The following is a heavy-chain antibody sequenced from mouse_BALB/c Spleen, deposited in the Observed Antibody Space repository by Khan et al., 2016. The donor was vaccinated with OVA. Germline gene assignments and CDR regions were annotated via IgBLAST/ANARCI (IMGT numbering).Heavy chain of an antibody. Sequence: QVQLQQPGAELVKAGASVKMSCKASGYTFTSYWMHWVKQRLGQGLEWFADTNPTNGRTYYNEKFKSKATLTVDKSSSTAYMLLSSPTFEDSAVEYWARIKKRGGTDFDYWGQGTTVTVSA. CDR3: ARIKKRGGTDFDY. D-gene: IGHD2-14*01. V-gene: IGHV1S81*02. CDR2: TNPTNGRT. CDR1: GYTFTSYW. J-gene: IGHJ2*01.